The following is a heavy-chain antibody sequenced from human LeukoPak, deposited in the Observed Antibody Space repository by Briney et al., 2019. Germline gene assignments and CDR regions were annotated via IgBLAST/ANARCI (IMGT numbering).Heavy chain of an antibody. J-gene: IGHJ5*02. CDR3: ARGLEMATTELDP. V-gene: IGHV6-1*01. CDR2: TYYRSKWYS. Sequence: SQTLSLTCAISGDSFSSNSAAWNWIRQSPSRGLEWLGRTYYRSKWYSDYAVSVKSRIIINPDTSKNQFSLQLNSVTPEDTAVYYCARGLEMATTELDPWGQGTLVTVSS. D-gene: IGHD5-24*01. CDR1: GDSFSSNSAA.